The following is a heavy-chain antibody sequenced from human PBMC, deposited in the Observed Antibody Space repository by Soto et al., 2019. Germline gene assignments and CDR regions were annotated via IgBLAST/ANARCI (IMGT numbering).Heavy chain of an antibody. CDR1: GFSLSTSGMC. J-gene: IGHJ5*02. V-gene: IGHV2-70*11. CDR3: ARSRRGTYLFDP. Sequence: SGPTLVNPTQTLTLTCTFSGFSLSTSGMCVSWIRQPPGKALEWLARIDWDDDKYYSTSLKTRLTISKDTSKNQVVLTMTNMDPVDTATYYCARSRRGTYLFDPWGQGTLVTVSS. CDR2: IDWDDDK. D-gene: IGHD3-16*01.